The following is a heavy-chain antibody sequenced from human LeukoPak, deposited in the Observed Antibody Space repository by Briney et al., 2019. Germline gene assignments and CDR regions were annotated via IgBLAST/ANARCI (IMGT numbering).Heavy chain of an antibody. D-gene: IGHD3-10*01. CDR3: ARERYSSGSYFFDY. CDR1: GFTFSSYW. Sequence: PGGSLRLSCAASGFTFSSYWMHWVRQAPGKGLVWVSHINSDGSSTSYADSVKGRFTISRDNAKNTLYLQMNSLRAEDTAVYYCARERYSSGSYFFDYWGQGTLVTVSS. V-gene: IGHV3-74*01. J-gene: IGHJ4*02. CDR2: INSDGSST.